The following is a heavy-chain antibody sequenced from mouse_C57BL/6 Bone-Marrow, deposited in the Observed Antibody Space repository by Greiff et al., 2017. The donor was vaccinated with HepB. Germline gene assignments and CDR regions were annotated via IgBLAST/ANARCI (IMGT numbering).Heavy chain of an antibody. V-gene: IGHV5-6*01. CDR3: ERRIYPP. CDR2: ISSGGSYT. D-gene: IGHD2-1*01. Sequence: EVQVVESGGDLVKPGGSLKLSCAASGFTFSSYGMSWVRQTPDKRLEWVATISSGGSYTYYPDSVKGRFTISRDNAKNTLYLQMSSLKSEDTAMYYGERRIYPPWGQWTLVTVSA. CDR1: GFTFSSYG. J-gene: IGHJ3*01.